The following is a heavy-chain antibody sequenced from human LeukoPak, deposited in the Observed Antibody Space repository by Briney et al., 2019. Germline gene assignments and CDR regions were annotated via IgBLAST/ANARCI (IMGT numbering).Heavy chain of an antibody. Sequence: SETLSLTCTVSGGSIRSSYYYWGWIRQPPGKGLEWIGSIYDSGSTYYNPSLKSRVSISVDTSKNQFSLKLRSVTAADTAVYYCARDEGYPKWSRGGMDVWGQGTTVTVSS. CDR1: GGSIRSSYYY. J-gene: IGHJ6*02. D-gene: IGHD2-15*01. V-gene: IGHV4-39*07. CDR3: ARDEGYPKWSRGGMDV. CDR2: IYDSGST.